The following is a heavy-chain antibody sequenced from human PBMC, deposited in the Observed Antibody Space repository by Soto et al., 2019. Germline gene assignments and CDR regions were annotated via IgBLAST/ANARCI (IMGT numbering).Heavy chain of an antibody. CDR3: ARDTGKWNDDCGYYYLLDF. V-gene: IGHV4-59*01. CDR2: IYYSGST. J-gene: IGHJ6*01. D-gene: IGHD1-20*01. CDR1: GGSISSYY. Sequence: TLALACTVSGGSISSYYWSWIRQPPGKGLEWIGYIYYSGSTNYNPSLKSRVTISVDTSKNQFSLKLSSVTAADTAVYYCARDTGKWNDDCGYYYLLDFSRQGTTDTVS.